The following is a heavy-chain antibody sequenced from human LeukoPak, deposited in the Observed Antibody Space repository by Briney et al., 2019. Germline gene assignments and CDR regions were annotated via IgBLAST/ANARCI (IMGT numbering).Heavy chain of an antibody. CDR3: ARVSSGYYYYYYYYMDV. V-gene: IGHV4-4*02. J-gene: IGHJ6*03. CDR2: IYHSGST. D-gene: IGHD3-22*01. Sequence: SGTLSLTCAVSGGSISSSNWWSWVRQSPGKGLEWIGEIYHSGSTNYNPSLKSRLTISVDKSKNQFSLKVSSVTAADTAVYYCARVSSGYYYYYYYYMDVWGKGTTVTISS. CDR1: GGSISSSNW.